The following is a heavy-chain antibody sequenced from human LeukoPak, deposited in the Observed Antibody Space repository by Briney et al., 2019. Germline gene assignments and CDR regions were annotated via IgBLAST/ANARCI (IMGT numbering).Heavy chain of an antibody. CDR3: ARVRQWLGNWFDP. D-gene: IGHD6-19*01. CDR2: INPNSGDT. CDR1: GYSFTGYY. V-gene: IGHV1-2*02. J-gene: IGHJ5*02. Sequence: ASVKVSXKASGYSFTGYYIHWMRQAPGQGLEWMGWINPNSGDTNYAQMFQGRVTMTRDTSTSTAYMEVSRLRSDDTAVYYCARVRQWLGNWFDPWGQGTLVTVSS.